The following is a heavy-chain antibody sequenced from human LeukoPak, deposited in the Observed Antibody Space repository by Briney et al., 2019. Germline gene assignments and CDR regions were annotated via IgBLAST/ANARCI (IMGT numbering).Heavy chain of an antibody. Sequence: SETLSLTCTVSGGSISTYYWNWIRQPPGKGLEWIGYIYHSGSTNYNPSLRSRVTLSVDTSKNQFSLNLNSVTAADTAVYYCARGGAARLHFQNWGQGTLVTVSS. J-gene: IGHJ1*01. D-gene: IGHD6-6*01. V-gene: IGHV4-59*01. CDR1: GGSISTYY. CDR3: ARGGAARLHFQN. CDR2: IYHSGST.